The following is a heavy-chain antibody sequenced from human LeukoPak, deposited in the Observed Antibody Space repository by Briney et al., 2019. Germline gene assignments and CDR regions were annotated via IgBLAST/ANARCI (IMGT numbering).Heavy chain of an antibody. CDR1: GFTFSSFG. Sequence: PGGSLRLSCAASGFTFSSFGMHWVRQAPGKGLEWVAYIRYDGSNKKYADSLEGRFTISRDNSKNALYLQIDSLRPEDTAVYYCAKKSGAAFYNWFDPWGQGTLVTVSP. CDR3: AKKSGAAFYNWFDP. V-gene: IGHV3-30*02. D-gene: IGHD1-26*01. CDR2: IRYDGSNK. J-gene: IGHJ5*02.